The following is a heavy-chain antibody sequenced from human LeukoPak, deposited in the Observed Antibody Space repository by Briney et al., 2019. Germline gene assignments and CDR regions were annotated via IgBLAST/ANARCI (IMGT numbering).Heavy chain of an antibody. D-gene: IGHD6-19*01. CDR1: GGSLSSGDYY. Sequence: SQTLSLTCTVSGGSLSSGDYYWGWLRQPPGTGLEWVGYIYYSGSTYYNPSLKSRVTISVDTSKNQFSLKLSSVTAADTAVYYCARGRGWTFDYWGQGTLVTVSS. V-gene: IGHV4-30-4*01. J-gene: IGHJ4*02. CDR2: IYYSGST. CDR3: ARGRGWTFDY.